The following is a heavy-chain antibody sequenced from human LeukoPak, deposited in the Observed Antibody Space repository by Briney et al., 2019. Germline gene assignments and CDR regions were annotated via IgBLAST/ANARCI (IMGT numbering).Heavy chain of an antibody. CDR2: ISSSSSTI. CDR3: ARDLAGHIAAAGSFDY. J-gene: IGHJ4*02. D-gene: IGHD6-13*01. Sequence: GGSLRLSCAASGFTFSSYSMNWVRQAPGKGLEWVSYISSSSSTIYYADSVKGRFTISRDNAKNSLYLQMNSLRAEDTAVYYCARDLAGHIAAAGSFDYWGQGTLVTASS. V-gene: IGHV3-48*01. CDR1: GFTFSSYS.